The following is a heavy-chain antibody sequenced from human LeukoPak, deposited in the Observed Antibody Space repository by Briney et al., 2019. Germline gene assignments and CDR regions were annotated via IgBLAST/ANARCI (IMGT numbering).Heavy chain of an antibody. V-gene: IGHV3-9*01. Sequence: PGGSLRLPCAASGFTFDDYAMHWVRQAPGKGLEWVSGISWNSGSIGYADSVKGRFTISRDNAKNSLYLQMNSLRAEDTALYYCAGYCSGGSCTTFDYWGQGTLVTVSS. J-gene: IGHJ4*02. CDR3: AGYCSGGSCTTFDY. CDR1: GFTFDDYA. CDR2: ISWNSGSI. D-gene: IGHD2-15*01.